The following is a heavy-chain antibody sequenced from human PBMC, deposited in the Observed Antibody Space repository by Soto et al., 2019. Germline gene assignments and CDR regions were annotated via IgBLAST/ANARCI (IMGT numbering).Heavy chain of an antibody. CDR1: GGSFSGYY. J-gene: IGHJ4*02. CDR2: INHSGST. Sequence: SETLSLTCAVYGGSFSGYYWSWIRQPPGKGLEWIGEINHSGSTNYNPSLKSRVTISVDTSKNQFSLKLSSVTAADTAVYYCARGYDSSGYCDYWGQGTLVTVSS. V-gene: IGHV4-34*01. CDR3: ARGYDSSGYCDY. D-gene: IGHD3-22*01.